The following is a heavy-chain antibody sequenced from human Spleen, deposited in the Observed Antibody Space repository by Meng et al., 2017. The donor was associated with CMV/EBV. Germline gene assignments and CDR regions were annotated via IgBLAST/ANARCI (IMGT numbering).Heavy chain of an antibody. J-gene: IGHJ4*02. CDR3: ARVKSSATARNYYFDY. V-gene: IGHV4-61*01. Sequence: SETLSLTCTVSGGSVSSGSYYWSWIRQPPGKGLEWIGYIYYSGSTNYNPSLKSRVTISVDTSKNQFSLKLSSVTAADTAVYYCARVKSSATARNYYFDYWGQGTLVTVSS. CDR1: GGSVSSGSYY. D-gene: IGHD1-14*01. CDR2: IYYSGST.